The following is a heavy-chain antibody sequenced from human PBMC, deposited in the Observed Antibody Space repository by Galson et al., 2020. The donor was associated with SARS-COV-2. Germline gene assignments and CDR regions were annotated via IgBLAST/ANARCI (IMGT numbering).Heavy chain of an antibody. D-gene: IGHD6-19*01. V-gene: IGHV1-24*01. CDR1: GYTLTELS. CDR3: ATSYAAVAGTNFDY. CDR2: FDPEDGET. Sequence: GESLKISCKVSGYTLTELSMHWVRQAPGKGLEWMGGFDPEDGETIYAQKFQGRVTMTEDTSTDTAYMELSSLRSEDTAVYYCATSYAAVAGTNFDYWGQGTLVTVSS. J-gene: IGHJ4*02.